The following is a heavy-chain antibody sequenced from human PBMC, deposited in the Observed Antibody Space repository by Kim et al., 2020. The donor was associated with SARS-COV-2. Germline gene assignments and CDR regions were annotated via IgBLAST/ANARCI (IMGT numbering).Heavy chain of an antibody. V-gene: IGHV3-74*01. CDR1: GFSISGYW. CDR3: GRDLGMILGPIDN. D-gene: IGHD3-22*01. CDR2: VYLDGSGT. J-gene: IGHJ4*02. Sequence: GGSLRLSCAVSGFSISGYWMHWVRQVPGEGLAWVARVYLDGSGTDYADFVKGRFTVSRDSAKNTMYLQMNSLRAEDTAVYDCGRDLGMILGPIDNWGQGT.